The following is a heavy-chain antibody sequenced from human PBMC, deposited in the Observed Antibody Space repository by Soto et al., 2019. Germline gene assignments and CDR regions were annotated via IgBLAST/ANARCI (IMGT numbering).Heavy chain of an antibody. Sequence: SVKVSCKASGFTFTSSAVQWVRQARGQRLEWIGWIVVGSGNTNYAQKFQERVTITRDMSTSTAYMELSSLRSEDKAVYYCAELGPHAAGTLDYWGPGTLVTVSS. CDR2: IVVGSGNT. CDR3: AELGPHAAGTLDY. J-gene: IGHJ4*02. V-gene: IGHV1-58*01. D-gene: IGHD6-13*01. CDR1: GFTFTSSA.